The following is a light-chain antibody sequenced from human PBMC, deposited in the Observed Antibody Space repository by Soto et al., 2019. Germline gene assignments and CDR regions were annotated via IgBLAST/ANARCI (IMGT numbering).Light chain of an antibody. J-gene: IGLJ2*01. CDR2: DNS. CDR3: QVSDSSTDHVI. Sequence: VLTQPPSVSVAPGQTARITCGGDNIGSKSVHWYQRRPGQAPVLVVYDNSDRPSGVPERFSGSNSGYTATLTISRVEAGDEADFYCQVSDSSTDHVIFGGGTKVTVL. CDR1: NIGSKS. V-gene: IGLV3-21*02.